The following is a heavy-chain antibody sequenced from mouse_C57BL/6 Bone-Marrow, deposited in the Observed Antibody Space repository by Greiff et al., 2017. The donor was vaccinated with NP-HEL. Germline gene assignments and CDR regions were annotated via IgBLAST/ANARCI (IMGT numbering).Heavy chain of an antibody. CDR1: GYAFSSYW. CDR3: ARGNWAYYAMDY. J-gene: IGHJ4*01. D-gene: IGHD4-1*01. CDR2: IYPGDGDT. V-gene: IGHV1-80*01. Sequence: VQRVESGAELVKPGASVKISCKASGYAFSSYWMNWVKQRPGKGLEWIGQIYPGDGDTNYNGKFKGKATLTADKSSSTAYMQLSSLTSEDSAVYFCARGNWAYYAMDYWGQGTSVTVSS.